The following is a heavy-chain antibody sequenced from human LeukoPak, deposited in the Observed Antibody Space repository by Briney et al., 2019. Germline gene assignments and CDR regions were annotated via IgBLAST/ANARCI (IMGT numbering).Heavy chain of an antibody. CDR1: GFTLSRYW. CDR2: IKQDGSEK. D-gene: IGHD2-2*01. V-gene: IGHV3-7*01. CDR3: ARDYDGYCSSTSCYHDAFDI. Sequence: GGSLRLSCAASGFTLSRYWMSWVRQAPGKGLEWVANIKQDGSEKYYVDSVKGRFTISRDNAKNSLYLQMNSLRAEDTAVYYCARDYDGYCSSTSCYHDAFDIWGQGTMVTVSS. J-gene: IGHJ3*02.